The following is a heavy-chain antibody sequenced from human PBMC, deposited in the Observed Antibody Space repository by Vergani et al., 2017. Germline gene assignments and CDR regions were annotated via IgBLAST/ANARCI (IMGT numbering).Heavy chain of an antibody. Sequence: QVQLVQSGAEVKKPGASVKVSCKASGYTFTSYGISWVRQAPGQGLEWMGWISAYNGNTNYAQNVQGRVTMATDTSKSTAYREQRSLRSDDTAVYYCARASAYSGCYQDYYWGQGTLVTVSS. CDR2: ISAYNGNT. D-gene: IGHD1-26*01. CDR1: GYTFTSYG. J-gene: IGHJ4*02. CDR3: ARASAYSGCYQDYY. V-gene: IGHV1-18*01.